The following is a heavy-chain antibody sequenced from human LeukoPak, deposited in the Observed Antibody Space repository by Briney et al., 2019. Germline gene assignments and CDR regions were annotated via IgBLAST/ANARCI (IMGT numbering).Heavy chain of an antibody. J-gene: IGHJ3*02. CDR3: ARVSGSFDM. V-gene: IGHV3-23*01. Sequence: GSLRLSCAASGFTFTSYAMAWVRQAPGKGLEWVSAFGGGSAYYADSVKGRFTISRDNSKNTLYLQVNSLRADDTAVYYCARVSGSFDMWGQGTMVTVSS. CDR1: GFTFTSYA. D-gene: IGHD3-10*01. CDR2: FGGGSA.